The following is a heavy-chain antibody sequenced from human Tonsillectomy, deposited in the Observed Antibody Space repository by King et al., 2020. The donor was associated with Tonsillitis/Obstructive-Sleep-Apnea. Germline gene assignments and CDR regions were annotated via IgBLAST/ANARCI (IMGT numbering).Heavy chain of an antibody. Sequence: VQLVESGGGLVKPGGSLRLSCAASGFTFSDYYMSWIRQAPGKGLEWVSYISSSSSYTNYADSVKGRFTISRDNAKNSLYLQMNSLRAEDTVVYYCAGAGYCSSTSCYTVAFDIWGQGTMVTVSS. J-gene: IGHJ3*02. CDR1: GFTFSDYY. CDR2: ISSSSSYT. CDR3: AGAGYCSSTSCYTVAFDI. D-gene: IGHD2-2*02. V-gene: IGHV3-11*05.